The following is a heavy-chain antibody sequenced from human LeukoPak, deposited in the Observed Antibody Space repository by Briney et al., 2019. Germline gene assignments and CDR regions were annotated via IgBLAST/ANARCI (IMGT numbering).Heavy chain of an antibody. CDR3: ATVLMGFNYGSPDANYFYGMDV. V-gene: IGHV4-59*01. J-gene: IGHJ6*02. CDR1: GGSISSYY. D-gene: IGHD3-10*01. CDR2: ISYSGST. Sequence: PSETLSPTCTVSGGSISSYYWSWMRQPPGKGLEWIGYISYSGSTHYNPSLKSRVTVSIDTSKNLFSLKLSSVIAADTAVYYCATVLMGFNYGSPDANYFYGMDVWGQGTTVTVSS.